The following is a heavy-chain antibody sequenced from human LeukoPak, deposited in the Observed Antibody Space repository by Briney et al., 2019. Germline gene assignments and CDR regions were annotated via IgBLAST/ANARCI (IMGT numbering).Heavy chain of an antibody. Sequence: SETLSLTCTVSGGSISSNSYYWGWIRQPPGKGLEWIGNIYYNGGTYNNPSLKSRVTISVDTSKNQFSLKLSSVTAADTAVYYCATWSYYDILTGYGLHDAFDIWGQGTMVTVSS. CDR2: IYYNGGT. CDR1: GGSISSNSYY. J-gene: IGHJ3*02. D-gene: IGHD3-9*01. CDR3: ATWSYYDILTGYGLHDAFDI. V-gene: IGHV4-39*07.